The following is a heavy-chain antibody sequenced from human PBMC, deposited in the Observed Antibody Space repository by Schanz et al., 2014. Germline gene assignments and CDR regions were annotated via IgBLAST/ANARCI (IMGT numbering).Heavy chain of an antibody. CDR2: ISYGTSYI. D-gene: IGHD3-10*01. Sequence: VQLVDSGGGLVKPGRSLRLSCAASGFTFSSYAMSWVRQAPGKGLEWVSSISYGTSYIYYAESVKGRFTISRDNSKNSLYLQMNSLRAEDTAVYYCARIGGSVFDYWAQGTLVTVSS. V-gene: IGHV3-21*04. J-gene: IGHJ4*02. CDR1: GFTFSSYA. CDR3: ARIGGSVFDY.